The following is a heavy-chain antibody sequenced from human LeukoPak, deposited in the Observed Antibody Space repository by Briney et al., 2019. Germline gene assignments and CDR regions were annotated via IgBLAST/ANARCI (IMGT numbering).Heavy chain of an antibody. D-gene: IGHD3-22*01. CDR1: GFTFSSYW. V-gene: IGHV3-74*01. Sequence: GGSLRLSCAASGFTFSSYWMHWVRQAPGKGLVWVSRISDGGSTTTYADSVKGRFTISRDNAKNTLYLQMNGLRAEVTAVYYCSRSAYYDGSGNYYDYWGQGTLVTVSS. CDR3: SRSAYYDGSGNYYDY. J-gene: IGHJ4*02. CDR2: ISDGGSTT.